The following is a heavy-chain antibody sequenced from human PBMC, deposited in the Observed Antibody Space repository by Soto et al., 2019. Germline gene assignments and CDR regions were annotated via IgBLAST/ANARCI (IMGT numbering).Heavy chain of an antibody. CDR3: AKSTSWYNWFDP. J-gene: IGHJ5*02. Sequence: GGSLRLSCAASGFTFSSYAMSWVRQAPGKGLEWVSAISGSGGSAYYADSVKGRFTISRDNSKNTLYLQMNSLRAEDTAVYYCAKSTSWYNWFDPWGQGTLVTVSS. V-gene: IGHV3-23*01. CDR2: ISGSGGSA. D-gene: IGHD2-2*01. CDR1: GFTFSSYA.